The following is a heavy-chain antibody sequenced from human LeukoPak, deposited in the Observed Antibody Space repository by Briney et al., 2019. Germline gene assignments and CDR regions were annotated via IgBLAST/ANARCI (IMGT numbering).Heavy chain of an antibody. CDR1: GGSISSYY. CDR3: ARHISGSSWYYFDY. J-gene: IGHJ4*02. Sequence: SETLSLTCIVSGGSISSYYWSWIRQPPGQGLEWIGHIYYSGSTNYNPSLKSRVTISVDTSKNQFSLRLSSVTAADTAVYYCARHISGSSWYYFDYWGQGTLLTVSS. V-gene: IGHV4-59*08. CDR2: IYYSGST. D-gene: IGHD6-13*01.